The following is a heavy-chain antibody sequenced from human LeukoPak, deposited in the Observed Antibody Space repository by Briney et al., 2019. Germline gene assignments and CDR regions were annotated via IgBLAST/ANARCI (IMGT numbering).Heavy chain of an antibody. J-gene: IGHJ4*02. CDR2: IYYSGST. CDR3: ATYDRSDGYKLDY. CDR1: GTSISRYY. D-gene: IGHD5-24*01. V-gene: IGHV4-59*03. Sequence: SETLSLTCAVSGTSISRYYWSWIRQVPGKGLEWFGYIYYSGSTTYNPSLKSRVTLSLDTSKNQFSLKLTSLTAADTAVYYCATYDRSDGYKLDYWGQGTLVTVSS.